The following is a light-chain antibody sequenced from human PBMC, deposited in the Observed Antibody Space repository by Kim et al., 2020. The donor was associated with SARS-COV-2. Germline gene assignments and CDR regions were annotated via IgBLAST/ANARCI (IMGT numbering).Light chain of an antibody. J-gene: IGLJ2*01. CDR1: SSNIGSNF. Sequence: QSVLTQPPSASGTPGQRVTFSCVGSSSNIGSNFVYWYQQIARRAPKLLIYRNSQRPSGVPDRFSGSKSDTSASLAISGLRSEDEAVYYCATWDDILDGQIFGGGTQLSVL. CDR2: RNS. V-gene: IGLV1-47*01. CDR3: ATWDDILDGQI.